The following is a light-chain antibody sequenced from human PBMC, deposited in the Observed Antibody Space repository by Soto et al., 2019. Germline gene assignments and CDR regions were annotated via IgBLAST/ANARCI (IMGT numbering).Light chain of an antibody. CDR1: SSDVGSYNL. J-gene: IGLJ2*01. Sequence: QSALTQPASVSGSPGQSITISCTGTSSDVGSYNLVSWYQQHPGKAPKLMIYEGSKRPSGVSNRFSGSKSGNTASLTISGLQAEDEADYYCCSYAGSSTLRVVVFGGGTKVTVL. CDR2: EGS. CDR3: CSYAGSSTLRVVV. V-gene: IGLV2-23*01.